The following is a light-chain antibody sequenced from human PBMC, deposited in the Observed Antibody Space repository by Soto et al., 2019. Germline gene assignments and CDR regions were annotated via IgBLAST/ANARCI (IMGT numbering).Light chain of an antibody. CDR1: QSVLSISKNKNY. V-gene: IGKV4-1*01. CDR3: QQYYSTPLT. Sequence: DIVMTQSPDSLAVSLGERATINCKSSQSVLSISKNKNYLAWYQQKPGQPPKLLIYWASTRESGVPDRFSGSGSGTDFTLTISSLQVEDVAVYYCQQYYSTPLTFGGGTKVEIK. J-gene: IGKJ4*01. CDR2: WAS.